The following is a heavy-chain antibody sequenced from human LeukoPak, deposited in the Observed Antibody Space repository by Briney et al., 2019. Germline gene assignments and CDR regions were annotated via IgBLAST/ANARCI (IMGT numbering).Heavy chain of an antibody. V-gene: IGHV3-48*01. J-gene: IGHJ4*02. CDR2: ISSSSSTI. CDR1: GFTFSSYS. CDR3: AGEVYYGFVY. Sequence: PGGSLRLSCAASGFTFSSYSMNWVRQAPGKGLEWVSYISSSSSTIYYADSVKGRFTISRDNAKNSLYLQMNSLRAEETAVYYCAGEVYYGFVYWGQGTLVTVSS. D-gene: IGHD3-10*01.